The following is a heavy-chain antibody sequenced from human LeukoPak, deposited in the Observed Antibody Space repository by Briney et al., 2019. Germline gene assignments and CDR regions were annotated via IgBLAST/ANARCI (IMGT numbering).Heavy chain of an antibody. J-gene: IGHJ4*02. V-gene: IGHV4-59*02. CDR1: GDSVSNYY. D-gene: IGHD2-8*01. CDR3: SRENGAFSPFGY. CDR2: IYYSESA. Sequence: SETLSLTCTVSGDSVSNYYWSWIRQPPGKRLEWIGCIYYSESATYNPSLKSRVTISLDTSKNQFFLKLSSVTAADTAVYYCSRENGAFSPFGYWGQGTLVTVLS.